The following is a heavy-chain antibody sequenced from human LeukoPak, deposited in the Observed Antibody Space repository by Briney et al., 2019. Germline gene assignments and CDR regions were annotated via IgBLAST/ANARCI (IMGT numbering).Heavy chain of an antibody. D-gene: IGHD4-17*01. CDR3: ARGTVTAPDY. Sequence: LGRSLRLSCAASGFTVSATYMNWVRQAPGKGLEWVSIIYTGGNTYYADSVKGRFTISRDISKNTLYLQMNSLRAEDTAVYYCARGTVTAPDYWGQGTLVTVSS. CDR2: IYTGGNT. CDR1: GFTVSATY. V-gene: IGHV3-53*01. J-gene: IGHJ4*02.